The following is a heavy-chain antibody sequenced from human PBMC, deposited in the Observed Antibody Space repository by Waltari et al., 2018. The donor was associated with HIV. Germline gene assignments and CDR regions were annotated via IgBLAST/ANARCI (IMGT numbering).Heavy chain of an antibody. CDR1: GFTFSSYS. CDR3: ARDSGPYCTGGVCYRNCGGDCYGTDY. Sequence: EVQLVESGGGLVKPGGSLRLSCAASGFTFSSYSMNWVRQAPGKGLEWVSSISSSYIYYADSVKGRFTISRDNAKNSLYLQMNSLRAEDTAVYYCARDSGPYCTGGVCYRNCGGDCYGTDYWGQGTLVTVSS. D-gene: IGHD2-8*02. CDR2: ISSSYI. V-gene: IGHV3-21*01. J-gene: IGHJ4*02.